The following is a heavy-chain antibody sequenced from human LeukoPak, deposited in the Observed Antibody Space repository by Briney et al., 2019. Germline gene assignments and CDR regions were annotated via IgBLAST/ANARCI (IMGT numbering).Heavy chain of an antibody. CDR3: ARFLGYCSGGSCYGAFDI. V-gene: IGHV4-4*02. CDR2: IYHSGYT. J-gene: IGHJ3*02. D-gene: IGHD2-15*01. Sequence: SETLSLTCAVSGGSISSNNWWSWVRHPPGEGLGWIAEIYHSGYTNYNPSLKSRVTISVDKSRNQVSLNLNSVTAADTAVYYCARFLGYCSGGSCYGAFDIWGQGTVVTVSS. CDR1: GGSISSNNW.